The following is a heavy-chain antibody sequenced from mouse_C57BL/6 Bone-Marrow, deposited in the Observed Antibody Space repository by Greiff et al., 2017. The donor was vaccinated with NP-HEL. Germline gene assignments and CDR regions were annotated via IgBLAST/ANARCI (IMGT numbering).Heavy chain of an antibody. CDR1: GYTFTSYT. V-gene: IGHV1-4*01. J-gene: IGHJ3*01. CDR2: INPSSGYT. D-gene: IGHD1-1*01. Sequence: QVQLQQSGAELARPGASVKMSCKASGYTFTSYTMHWVKQRPGQGLEWIGYINPSSGYTKYNQKFKDKATLTADKSSSTAYMQLSSLTSEDSAVYYCARGYYVSSPLAYWGQGTLVTVSA. CDR3: ARGYYVSSPLAY.